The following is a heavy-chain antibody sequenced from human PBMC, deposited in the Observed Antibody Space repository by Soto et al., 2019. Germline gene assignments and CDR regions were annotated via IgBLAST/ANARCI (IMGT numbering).Heavy chain of an antibody. J-gene: IGHJ4*02. Sequence: EVQLLESGGGLVQPGGSLRLSCAASGFPFNNYAMTWVRQAPGKGLDWVSAISGGGDTTSYADSVKGRFTVSRDGSKNTLYLQMSSLRAEDTALYYCAKGRGGSGSLTPRVDFWGQGTLVTVSS. CDR2: ISGGGDTT. V-gene: IGHV3-23*01. D-gene: IGHD3-10*01. CDR1: GFPFNNYA. CDR3: AKGRGGSGSLTPRVDF.